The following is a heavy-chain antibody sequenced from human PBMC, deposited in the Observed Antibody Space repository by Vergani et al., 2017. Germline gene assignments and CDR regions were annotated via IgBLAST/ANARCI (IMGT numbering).Heavy chain of an antibody. CDR3: AKQYFVSGNYLFDY. V-gene: IGHV3-21*04. CDR1: GFTFSSYS. D-gene: IGHD3-10*01. Sequence: EVQLVESGGGLDKRGGSLRLSCAASGFTFSSYSMNWVRQAPGKGLEWVSSISSSSSYSHYSDSLKGRFTISRDNAKSSLYLQMNNLRTEDTAIYYCAKQYFVSGNYLFDYWGQGTLVTVSS. J-gene: IGHJ4*02. CDR2: ISSSSSYS.